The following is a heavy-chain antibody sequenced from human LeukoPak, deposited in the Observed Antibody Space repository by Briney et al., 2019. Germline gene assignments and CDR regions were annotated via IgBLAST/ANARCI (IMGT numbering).Heavy chain of an antibody. D-gene: IGHD2-2*01. CDR2: IYTSGST. CDR1: GGSISSGSYY. J-gene: IGHJ4*02. V-gene: IGHV4-61*02. CDR3: ASLPGYCSSTSCSAHYFDY. Sequence: SETLSLTCTVSGGSISSGSYYWSWIRQPAGKGLEWIGRIYTSGSTNYNPSLKSRVTISVDRSKNQFSLKLSSVTAADTAVYYCASLPGYCSSTSCSAHYFDYWGQGTLVTVSS.